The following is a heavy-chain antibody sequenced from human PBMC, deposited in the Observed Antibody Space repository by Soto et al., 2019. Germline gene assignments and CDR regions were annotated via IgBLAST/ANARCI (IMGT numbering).Heavy chain of an antibody. V-gene: IGHV3-23*01. J-gene: IGHJ4*02. CDR3: AKATYDTTFYTSSLDN. Sequence: PGGSLRLSCAASEFTFKNYAMTWVRQAPGKGLEWVSLITGSDGRTYYADSVKGRFTISRDNSKNTLFLQMDSLRPEDTALYYCAKATYDTTFYTSSLDNWGQGTLVTVSS. CDR1: EFTFKNYA. D-gene: IGHD3-22*01. CDR2: ITGSDGRT.